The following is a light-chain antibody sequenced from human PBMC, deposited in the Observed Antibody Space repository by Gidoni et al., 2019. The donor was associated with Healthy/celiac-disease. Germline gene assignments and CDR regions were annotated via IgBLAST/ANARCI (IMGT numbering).Light chain of an antibody. CDR1: QGISNY. V-gene: IGKV1-27*01. CDR3: QKYNSAPWT. Sequence: DIQMTQSPSSLSASVVDRVTITCRASQGISNYLAWYLHKPGKVPKRLIFAASTLQSGVPSRFSGSGSGTDSTLTISSLQPEDVATYYCQKYNSAPWTFGQGTKVEIK. J-gene: IGKJ1*01. CDR2: AAS.